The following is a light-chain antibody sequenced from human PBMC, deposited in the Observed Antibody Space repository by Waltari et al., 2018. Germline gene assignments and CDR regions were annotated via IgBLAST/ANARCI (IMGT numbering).Light chain of an antibody. CDR1: CLRTYF. V-gene: IGLV3-19*01. J-gene: IGLJ3*02. CDR2: GKN. Sequence: SSGLTQDPAVSVALGQTVRITCQGDCLRTYFATWYQQKPGQAPLLVIYGKNNRPSGIPDLFSGASSEDTTSLTSTGAQAEDEADYFCSSRDSSGNHVLFGGGTKLTVL. CDR3: SSRDSSGNHVL.